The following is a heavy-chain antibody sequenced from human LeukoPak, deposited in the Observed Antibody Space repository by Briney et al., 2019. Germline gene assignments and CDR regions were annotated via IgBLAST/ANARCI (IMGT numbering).Heavy chain of an antibody. CDR2: IYPGDSDT. J-gene: IGHJ6*04. Sequence: GESLQISCQGSGYSFTSYWIGWVRQMPGKGLEWMGIIYPGDSDTRYSPSFQGQVTISADKSISTAYLQWSGLKASDTAMYYCARYCSGGSCYPYYGMDVWGKGTTVTVSS. V-gene: IGHV5-51*01. CDR1: GYSFTSYW. CDR3: ARYCSGGSCYPYYGMDV. D-gene: IGHD2-15*01.